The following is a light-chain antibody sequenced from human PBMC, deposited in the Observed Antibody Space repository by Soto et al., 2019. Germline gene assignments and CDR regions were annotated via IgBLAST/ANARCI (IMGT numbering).Light chain of an antibody. Sequence: QSVLTQPPSASGTPGQRVTISCSGSSSNIGTNTVNWYQHLPGTAPKLLIYSNNQRPSGVPDRFSGSKSGTSASLAISGLQSEDEADYYCAAWDDSLDDSWVFGGGTKLTVL. CDR3: AAWDDSLDDSWV. J-gene: IGLJ3*02. CDR2: SNN. V-gene: IGLV1-44*01. CDR1: SSNIGTNT.